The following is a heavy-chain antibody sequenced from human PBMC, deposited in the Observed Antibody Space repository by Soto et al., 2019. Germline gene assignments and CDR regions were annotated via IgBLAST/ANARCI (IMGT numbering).Heavy chain of an antibody. D-gene: IGHD4-17*01. J-gene: IGHJ3*01. CDR3: ARDGGHGDKGYPLDL. CDR2: ISHGETT. CDR1: GASINSGGYY. Sequence: SETLSLTCAVSGASINSGGYYWNWIRHFPGKGLEWIGYISHGETTSYMPSLKSRLTISFDTSKNHFSLKLTSVTAADTAVYYCARDGGHGDKGYPLDLWGQGTMVTVSS. V-gene: IGHV4-31*11.